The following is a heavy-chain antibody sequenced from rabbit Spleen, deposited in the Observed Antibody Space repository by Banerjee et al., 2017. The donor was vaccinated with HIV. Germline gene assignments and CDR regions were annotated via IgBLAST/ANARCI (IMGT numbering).Heavy chain of an antibody. J-gene: IGHJ6*01. Sequence: QSLEESGGDLVKPGASLTLTCTASGFSFSSNYYMCWVRQAPGKGLEWIGCIYTNSGSTAYASWAKGRFTITRSTSLNTVTLQMTSLTAADTATYFCARDTSSSFSSYGMDLWGQGTLVTVS. V-gene: IGHV1S40*01. CDR3: ARDTSSSFSSYGMDL. CDR2: IYTNSGST. CDR1: GFSFSSNYY. D-gene: IGHD1-1*01.